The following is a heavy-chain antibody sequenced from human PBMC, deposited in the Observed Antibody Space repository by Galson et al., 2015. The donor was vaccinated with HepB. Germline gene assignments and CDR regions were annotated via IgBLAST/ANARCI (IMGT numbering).Heavy chain of an antibody. CDR3: ARDRDFYGNQPCDY. J-gene: IGHJ4*02. D-gene: IGHD2/OR15-2a*01. CDR2: LSNDESNE. V-gene: IGHV3-30*04. Sequence: SLRLSCAASGFTFDTYAFHWVRQSPGKGLEWVAVLSNDESNELYADSVKGRFTISRDNSKNTVYLQLNSLRDEDTAVYFCARDRDFYGNQPCDYWGQGTLVTVSS. CDR1: GFTFDTYA.